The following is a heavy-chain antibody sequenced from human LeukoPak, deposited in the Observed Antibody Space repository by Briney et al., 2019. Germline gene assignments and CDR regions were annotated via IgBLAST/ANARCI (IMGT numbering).Heavy chain of an antibody. CDR1: GGTFSIYA. J-gene: IGHJ4*02. CDR2: LIPIFGTA. D-gene: IGHD2-15*01. Sequence: SVQVSCKASGGTFSIYAISWVRSAPVQGREWMGGLIPIFGTANYAQKFQGRVTITADESTSTDYIELSTLRYEDTAVYYCAREYKGYQFDYWGQGTLVTVCS. V-gene: IGHV1-69*01. CDR3: AREYKGYQFDY.